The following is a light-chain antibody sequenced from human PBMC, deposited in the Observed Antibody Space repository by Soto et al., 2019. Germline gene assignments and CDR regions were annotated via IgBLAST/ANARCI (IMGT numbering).Light chain of an antibody. J-gene: IGLJ1*01. CDR2: EVS. V-gene: IGLV2-8*01. Sequence: QSVLTQPPSASGSPGQSVTISCTGTSTDIGKYDYVSWFQQHPGKAPKLIIYEVSKRPSGVPDRFSGSKSGSTASLTVSGLQAEDEADYYCNSYVVGQNVFGTGTKVTVL. CDR3: NSYVVGQNV. CDR1: STDIGKYDY.